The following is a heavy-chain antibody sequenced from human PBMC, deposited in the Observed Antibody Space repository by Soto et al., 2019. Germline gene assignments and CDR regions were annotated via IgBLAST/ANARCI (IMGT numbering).Heavy chain of an antibody. V-gene: IGHV4-59*01. CDR1: GGSISNYY. CDR2: IYYGGST. Sequence: SETLSLTCSVSGGSISNYYWAWIRQPPGKGLEWIGYIYYGGSTYDNPSLKGRVAISVDKSKNQFSLKLSSMTAADTAFYYCARVGGDWGQGTLVTVS. D-gene: IGHD1-26*01. J-gene: IGHJ4*02. CDR3: ARVGGD.